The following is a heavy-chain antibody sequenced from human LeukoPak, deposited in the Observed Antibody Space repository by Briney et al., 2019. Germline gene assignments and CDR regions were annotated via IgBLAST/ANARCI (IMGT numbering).Heavy chain of an antibody. CDR2: INPSGGST. J-gene: IGHJ4*02. D-gene: IGHD2-15*01. CDR3: ARAVGIVVVVVATLDY. CDR1: GGTFSFYA. V-gene: IGHV1-46*01. Sequence: ASVKVSCKASGGTFSFYAINWVRQAPGQGLEWMGIINPSGGSTNYAQKFQGRVTMTRDTSTSTVYMELSSLRSEDTAVYYCARAVGIVVVVVATLDYWGQGTLVTVSS.